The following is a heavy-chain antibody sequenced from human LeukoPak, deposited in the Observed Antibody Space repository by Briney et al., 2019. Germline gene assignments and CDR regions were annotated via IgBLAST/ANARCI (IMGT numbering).Heavy chain of an antibody. V-gene: IGHV1-24*01. CDR2: FDPEDGET. J-gene: IGHJ4*02. D-gene: IGHD5-24*01. CDR1: GYTLTELS. Sequence: GSSVKVSCKVSGYTLTELSMHWVRQAPAKGLEWMGGFDPEDGETIYAQKFQGRVTMTEDTSTDTAYMELSSLRSEDTAVYYCATIKRRDGYNLDYWGQGTLVTVSS. CDR3: ATIKRRDGYNLDY.